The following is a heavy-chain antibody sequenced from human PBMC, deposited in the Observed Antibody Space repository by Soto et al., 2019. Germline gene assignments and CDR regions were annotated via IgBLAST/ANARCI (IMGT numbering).Heavy chain of an antibody. CDR3: ARTRVPTYYYGSGSYLHPGDFDY. D-gene: IGHD3-10*01. J-gene: IGHJ4*02. CDR2: INPNSGGT. Sequence: GASVKVSCKASGYTFTGYYMHWVRQAPGQGLEWMGWINPNSGGTNYAQKFQGWVTMTRDTSISTAYMELSRLRSDDTAVYYCARTRVPTYYYGSGSYLHPGDFDYWGQGTLVTVSS. V-gene: IGHV1-2*04. CDR1: GYTFTGYY.